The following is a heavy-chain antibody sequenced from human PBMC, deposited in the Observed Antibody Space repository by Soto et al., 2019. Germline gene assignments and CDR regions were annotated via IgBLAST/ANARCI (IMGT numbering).Heavy chain of an antibody. Sequence: SETLSLTCTVTGGSMTSGDQYWTWIRHRPGEGLEWFGYINHRGSLYYNPSLKSRVSMSVDTSKNQFSLNLSSVTAADTAVYYCARELPQRQGRNMDVWGQGTTVNGS. V-gene: IGHV4-31*03. D-gene: IGHD1-1*01. J-gene: IGHJ6*02. CDR1: GGSMTSGDQY. CDR2: INHRGSL. CDR3: ARELPQRQGRNMDV.